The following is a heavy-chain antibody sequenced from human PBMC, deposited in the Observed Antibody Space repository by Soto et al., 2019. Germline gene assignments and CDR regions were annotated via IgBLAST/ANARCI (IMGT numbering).Heavy chain of an antibody. D-gene: IGHD2-15*01. V-gene: IGHV1-3*01. J-gene: IGHJ6*03. CDR1: GYTFTSYA. CDR3: ARADIVVVVAAQPYMDF. Sequence: ASVKVSCKASGYTFTSYAMHWVRQAPGQRLEWMGWINAGNGNTKYSQKFQGRVTITRDTSASTAYMELSSLRSEDTAVYYCARADIVVVVAAQPYMDFWGTGITVTVFS. CDR2: INAGNGNT.